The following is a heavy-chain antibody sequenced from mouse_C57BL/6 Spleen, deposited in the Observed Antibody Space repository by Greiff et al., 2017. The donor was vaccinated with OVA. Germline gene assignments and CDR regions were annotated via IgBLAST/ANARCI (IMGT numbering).Heavy chain of an antibody. CDR1: GYTFTTYP. CDR2: FHPYNDDT. J-gene: IGHJ1*03. D-gene: IGHD2-5*01. V-gene: IGHV1-47*01. CDR3: ARGSNYVYWYFDV. Sequence: VQLQQSGAELVKPGASVKMSCKASGYTFTTYPIEWVKQNHGKSLEWIGNFHPYNDDTKYNEKFKGKATLTVEKSSSTVYLELSRLTSDDSAVYYCARGSNYVYWYFDVWGTGTTVTVSS.